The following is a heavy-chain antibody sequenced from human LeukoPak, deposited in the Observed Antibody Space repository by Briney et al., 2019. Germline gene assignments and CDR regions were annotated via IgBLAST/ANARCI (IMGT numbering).Heavy chain of an antibody. J-gene: IGHJ4*02. CDR3: ASLVVGGYGAYFDY. D-gene: IGHD5-12*01. CDR2: INPNSGAT. Sequence: ASVKVSCKASGYTFTGYFIHWVRQAPGQGLEWMGWINPNSGATNYAQKLQGRVTVTRDTSITTAYMELSSLTSDDTAVYYCASLVVGGYGAYFDYWGQGTLVTVSS. CDR1: GYTFTGYF. V-gene: IGHV1-2*02.